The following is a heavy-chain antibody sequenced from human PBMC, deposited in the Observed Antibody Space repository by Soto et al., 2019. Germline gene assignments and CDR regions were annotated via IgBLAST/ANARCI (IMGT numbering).Heavy chain of an antibody. CDR3: ARGIRRSGYPQY. V-gene: IGHV4-31*03. Sequence: SETLSLTCTFSVGSISSGGYYCSWMGRHPGKGLEWIGYIYYSGSTYYNPSLKSRVTISVDTSKNQFSLKLSSVTAADTAVYYCARGIRRSGYPQYLGQGTLVKVSS. J-gene: IGHJ4*02. CDR2: IYYSGST. D-gene: IGHD3-22*01. CDR1: VGSISSGGYY.